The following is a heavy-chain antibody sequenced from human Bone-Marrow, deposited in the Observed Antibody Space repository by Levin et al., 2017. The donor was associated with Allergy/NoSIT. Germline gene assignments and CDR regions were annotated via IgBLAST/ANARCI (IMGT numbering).Heavy chain of an antibody. V-gene: IGHV3-7*04. CDR3: AREDSGRWSGPLDF. CDR1: GFIFSNYW. CDR2: INKDGSYE. D-gene: IGHD5-12*01. Sequence: GESLKISCVASGFIFSNYWMSWVRQSPGRGLEWVANINKDGSYEQYVGSVKGRFTISRDNDKNSVSLQMDSLRAEDTAVYYCAREDSGRWSGPLDFWGQGTLVTVSS. J-gene: IGHJ4*02.